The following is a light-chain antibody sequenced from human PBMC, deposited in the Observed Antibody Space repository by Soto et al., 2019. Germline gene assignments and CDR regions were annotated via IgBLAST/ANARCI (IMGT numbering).Light chain of an antibody. Sequence: EIVLTQSPDTLSLSPGERATLSCRASQSVSSSLAWYQQKPGQAPRLLIYDASNRATGIPARFSGSGSGTDFTLTISSLEPEDFAVYYWQQRSNWPPEFTFGPGTKVDIK. CDR3: QQRSNWPPEFT. CDR2: DAS. J-gene: IGKJ3*01. CDR1: QSVSSS. V-gene: IGKV3-11*01.